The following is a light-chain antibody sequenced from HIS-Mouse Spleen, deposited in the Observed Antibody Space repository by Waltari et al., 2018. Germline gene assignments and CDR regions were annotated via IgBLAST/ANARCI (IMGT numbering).Light chain of an antibody. Sequence: ASVGDRVTIPCRASQSISSWLAWYQQKPGKAPKLLIYKASLFSSRVPSRFSGSRSGTEFTLTILLLLPSSFSPSSFPPSPLSSTFGQGTKLEI. V-gene: IGKV1-5*03. CDR1: QSISSW. J-gene: IGKJ2*01. CDR2: KAS. CDR3: PPSPLSST.